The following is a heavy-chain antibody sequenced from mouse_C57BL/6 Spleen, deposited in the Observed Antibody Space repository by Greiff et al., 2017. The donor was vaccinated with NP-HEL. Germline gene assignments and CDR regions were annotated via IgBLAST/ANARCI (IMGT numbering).Heavy chain of an antibody. V-gene: IGHV2-6-1*01. Sequence: VKLVESGPGLVAPSQSLSITCTVSGFSLTSYGVHWVRQPPGKGLEWLVVIWSDGSTTYNSALKSRLSISKDNSKSQVFLKMNSLQTDDTAMYYCARHSYGNPYYFDYWGRGTTLTVSS. CDR2: IWSDGST. CDR3: ARHSYGNPYYFDY. D-gene: IGHD2-1*01. J-gene: IGHJ2*01. CDR1: GFSLTSYG.